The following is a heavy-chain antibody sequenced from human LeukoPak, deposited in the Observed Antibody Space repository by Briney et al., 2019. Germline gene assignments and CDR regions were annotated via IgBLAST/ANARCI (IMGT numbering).Heavy chain of an antibody. CDR3: AKTEYSSSFDWFDP. CDR1: GFTFSSYA. CDR2: ISGSGGST. V-gene: IGHV3-23*01. J-gene: IGHJ5*02. D-gene: IGHD6-6*01. Sequence: GGSLRLSCAASGFTFSSYAMSWVRQAPGKGLEWVSAISGSGGSTYYADSVKGRFTISRDNSKNTLYLHMNSLRSEDTAVYYCAKTEYSSSFDWFDPWGQGTLVTVSS.